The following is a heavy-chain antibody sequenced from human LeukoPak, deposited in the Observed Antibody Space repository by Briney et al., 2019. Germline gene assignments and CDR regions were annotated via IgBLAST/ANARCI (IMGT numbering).Heavy chain of an antibody. Sequence: NPGGSLRLSCAGSGFTFSNYNMNWVRQTPGKGLEWVSSISSGSSSIYYADSVKGRFTISRDNAKNSLYLQMNSLRAEDTAVYYCARDRPWGWFGEASNTIDYWGQGTLVTVSS. D-gene: IGHD3-10*01. V-gene: IGHV3-21*01. CDR1: GFTFSNYN. J-gene: IGHJ4*02. CDR3: ARDRPWGWFGEASNTIDY. CDR2: ISSGSSSI.